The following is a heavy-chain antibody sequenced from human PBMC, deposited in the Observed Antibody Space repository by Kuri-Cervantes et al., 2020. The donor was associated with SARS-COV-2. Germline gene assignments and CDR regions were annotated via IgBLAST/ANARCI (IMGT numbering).Heavy chain of an antibody. J-gene: IGHJ6*02. CDR1: GFTFSSYA. Sequence: GESLKISCAASGFTFSSYAMSWVRQAPGKGLEWVSAISGSGGSTYYADSVKGRFTISRDNSKNTLYLQMNSLKTEDTAVYYCTTEFWSGYWAYYYYYGMDVWGQGTTVTVSS. CDR2: ISGSGGST. D-gene: IGHD3-3*01. CDR3: TTEFWSGYWAYYYYYGMDV. V-gene: IGHV3-23*01.